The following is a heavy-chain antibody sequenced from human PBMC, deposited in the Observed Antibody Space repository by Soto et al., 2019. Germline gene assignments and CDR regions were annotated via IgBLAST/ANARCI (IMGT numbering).Heavy chain of an antibody. Sequence: QVQLVQSGAEVKKPGSSVKVSCKASGGTFSSYASSWVRQAPGQGLEWMGGIIPIFGTANYTQKFQGRVTITADESTSTAYMELSSLRSEDTAVYYCASHSYGYFPHYSHAMYVWGQGTTVTFSS. CDR2: IIPIFGTA. CDR3: ASHSYGYFPHYSHAMYV. J-gene: IGHJ6*02. V-gene: IGHV1-69*12. CDR1: GGTFSSYA. D-gene: IGHD5-18*01.